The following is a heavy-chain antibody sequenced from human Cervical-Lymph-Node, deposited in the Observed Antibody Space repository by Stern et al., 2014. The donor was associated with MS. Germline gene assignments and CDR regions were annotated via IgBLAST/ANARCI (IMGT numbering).Heavy chain of an antibody. D-gene: IGHD5-18*01. CDR2: ISYDGSNT. CDR3: VTGRGYMSGQPDFDY. CDR1: GFRFGSYG. V-gene: IGHV3-30*03. J-gene: IGHJ4*02. Sequence: QVQLVESGGGVVQPGGSLRLSCEASGFRFGSYGIHWVRQAPGKGLEWVAVISYDGSNTHYGVSVKGRFTIARDNSKNMLFLHMNSLSAEDTAVYYCVTGRGYMSGQPDFDYWGQGALVTVTS.